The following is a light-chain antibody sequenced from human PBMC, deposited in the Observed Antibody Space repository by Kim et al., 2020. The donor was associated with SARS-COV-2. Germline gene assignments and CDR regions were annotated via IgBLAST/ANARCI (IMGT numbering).Light chain of an antibody. CDR2: AAA. V-gene: IGKV1-9*01. CDR3: QQLSTYPLT. Sequence: VTITCRASQVISICFAWYQQKPGKAPKLLFYAAATLQNGVPQRFSGRGSGTEFTLTISSRKPEDFATYYGQQLSTYPLTFGGGTKVDIK. CDR1: QVISIC. J-gene: IGKJ4*01.